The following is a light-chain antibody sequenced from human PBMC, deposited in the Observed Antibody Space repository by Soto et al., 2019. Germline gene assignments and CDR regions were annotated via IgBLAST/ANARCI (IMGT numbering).Light chain of an antibody. CDR3: QQHHEYAAWT. Sequence: DIQMTQSPSTLSASVGDRVTITCRASQSVSIWLAWYQQKPGKAPNLLIYKASSLQSGVPSRFSGSGSGTEFTLTISGLQPEVSATYYCQQHHEYAAWTFGQGTKVEIK. V-gene: IGKV1-5*03. CDR2: KAS. CDR1: QSVSIW. J-gene: IGKJ1*01.